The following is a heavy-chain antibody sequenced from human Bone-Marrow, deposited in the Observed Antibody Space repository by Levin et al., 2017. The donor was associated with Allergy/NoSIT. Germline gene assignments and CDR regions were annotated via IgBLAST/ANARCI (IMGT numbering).Heavy chain of an antibody. V-gene: IGHV1-69*13. CDR3: AFSPFGENTNWFAP. CDR2: IIPIFGRT. J-gene: IGHJ5*02. D-gene: IGHD3-10*01. CDR1: GGTFSSYV. Sequence: ASVKVSCKASGGTFSSYVINWVRQAPGQGLEWMGGIIPIFGRTNSAQKLQGRVTITADVSTSTAYMELTSLRSEDTAVYYCAFSPFGENTNWFAPWGQGTLVTVSS.